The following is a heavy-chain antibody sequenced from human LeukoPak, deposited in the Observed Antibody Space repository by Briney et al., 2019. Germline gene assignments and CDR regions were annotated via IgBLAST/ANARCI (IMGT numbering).Heavy chain of an antibody. J-gene: IGHJ3*02. CDR2: IKQDGSEK. CDR1: GFTFSNAW. Sequence: GGSLRLSRAASGFTFSNAWMSWVRQAPGKGLEWVANIKQDGSEKYYVDSVKGRFTISRDNAKNSLYLQMNSLRAEDTAVYYCARNIADAFDIWGQGTMVTVSS. CDR3: ARNIADAFDI. D-gene: IGHD6-13*01. V-gene: IGHV3-7*01.